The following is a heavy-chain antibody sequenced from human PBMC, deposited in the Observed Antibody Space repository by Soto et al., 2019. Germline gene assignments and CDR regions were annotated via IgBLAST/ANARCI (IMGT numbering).Heavy chain of an antibody. J-gene: IGHJ5*02. CDR1: RYSINSNTDY. CDR3: ARRLEEYGNYWFDP. D-gene: IGHD4-17*01. CDR2: IYHSGST. Sequence: SDTLSLTCTIPRYSINSNTDYWAWIRKPPGKEQEWIGSIYHSGSTYQKPSLKNRINKSVDKSKKQLSLRLTSVTAADTAVYYCARRLEEYGNYWFDPWGQGILVTVSS. V-gene: IGHV4-39*01.